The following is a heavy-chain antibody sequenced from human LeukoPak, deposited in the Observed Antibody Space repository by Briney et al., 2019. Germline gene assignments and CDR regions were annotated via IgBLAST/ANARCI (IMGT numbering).Heavy chain of an antibody. CDR1: GDSISSYY. V-gene: IGHV4-4*07. CDR3: ARDLWGPYDSSGYYSD. D-gene: IGHD3-22*01. J-gene: IGHJ4*02. CDR2: IYTSGST. Sequence: SETLSLTCTVSGDSISSYYWSWIRQPAGKGLEWAGRIYTSGSTNYNPSPKSRVTMSVDTSKNQFSLKLSSVTAADTAVYYCARDLWGPYDSSGYYSDWGQGTLVTVSS.